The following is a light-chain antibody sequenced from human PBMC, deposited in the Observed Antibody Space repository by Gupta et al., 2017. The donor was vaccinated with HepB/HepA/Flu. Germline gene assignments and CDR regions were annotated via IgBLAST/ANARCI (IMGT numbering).Light chain of an antibody. J-gene: IGKJ3*01. CDR2: GAS. Sequence: EIVLTQSPGTLSLPPGERASLSCRASQSLGSRSLAWYQLKPGQAPRLIIYGASKRATGIPDRFSGSGSATDFTLTINNGEQEDFAVYYCQQDARQPLFTFGHGTKVDIK. CDR3: QQDARQPLFT. CDR1: QSLGSRS. V-gene: IGKV3-20*01.